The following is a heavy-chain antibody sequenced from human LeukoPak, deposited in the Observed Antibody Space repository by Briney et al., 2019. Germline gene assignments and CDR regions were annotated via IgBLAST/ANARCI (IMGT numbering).Heavy chain of an antibody. CDR2: IHYSGNT. V-gene: IGHV4-39*01. J-gene: IGHJ4*02. Sequence: SETLSLTCTVSGGSTSSSNYYWGWIRQPPGKGLEWIGGIHYSGNTYHNPSLKSRVTISVDTSKNQFSLKLSSVTAADTAVYYCARLGAGPTYYDFWSGYSSFYFDYWGQGTLVTVSS. CDR3: ARLGAGPTYYDFWSGYSSFYFDY. CDR1: GGSTSSSNYY. D-gene: IGHD3-3*01.